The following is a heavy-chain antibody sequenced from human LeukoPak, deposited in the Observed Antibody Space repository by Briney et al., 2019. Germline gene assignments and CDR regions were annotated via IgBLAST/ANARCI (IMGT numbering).Heavy chain of an antibody. CDR1: GFIFDDYG. CDR2: INWNGGST. D-gene: IGHD2-15*01. V-gene: IGHV3-20*04. J-gene: IGHJ4*02. Sequence: GGSLRLSCAASGFIFDDYGMSWVRQAPGKGLEWVSGINWNGGSTGYADSVKGRFTISRDNAKNSLYLQMNSLRAEDTALYYCARSRGYCSGGSCYDFDYWGQGTLVTVSS. CDR3: ARSRGYCSGGSCYDFDY.